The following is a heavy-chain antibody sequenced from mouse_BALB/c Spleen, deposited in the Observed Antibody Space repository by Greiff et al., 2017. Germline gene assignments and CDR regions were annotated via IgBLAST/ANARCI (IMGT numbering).Heavy chain of an antibody. D-gene: IGHD1-1*01. CDR1: GYTFTSYW. V-gene: IGHV1S22*01. CDR3: TRYYYGSSPYAMDY. CDR2: IYPGSGST. Sequence: LQQPGSELVRPGASVKLSCKASGYTFTSYWMHWVKQRPGQGLEWIGNIYPGSGSTNYDEKFKSKATLTVDTSSSTAYMQLSSLTSEDSAVYYCTRYYYGSSPYAMDYWGQGTSVTVSS. J-gene: IGHJ4*01.